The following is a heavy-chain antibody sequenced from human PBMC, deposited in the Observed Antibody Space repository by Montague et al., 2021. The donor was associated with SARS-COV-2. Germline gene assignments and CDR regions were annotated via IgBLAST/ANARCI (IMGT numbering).Heavy chain of an antibody. CDR2: ISSSSSYN. CDR1: GFTFSSYS. J-gene: IGHJ5*02. V-gene: IGHV3-21*01. D-gene: IGHD3-16*02. CDR3: ARDDYVWGSYRYGHYNWFDP. Sequence: SMRLSCAASGFTFSSYSLNWVRRAPGKGLEWVSSISSSSSYNHYADSVKGRFTISRGNAKNSLYLQMNSLRAEDTAVYYCARDDYVWGSYRYGHYNWFDPWGQGTLVTVSS.